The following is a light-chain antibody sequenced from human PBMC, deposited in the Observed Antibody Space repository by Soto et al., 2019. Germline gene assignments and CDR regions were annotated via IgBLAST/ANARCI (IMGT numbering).Light chain of an antibody. CDR1: SNDVGGYNY. CDR3: SSHAGSSCV. V-gene: IGLV2-8*01. Sequence: QSVLTQPPSASGSPGQSVTISCTGTSNDVGGYNYVSWYQQHPGKAPKLMIYEVSKRPSGVPDRFSGSKSGNTASLTVSGLQAEDEADYYCSSHAGSSCVFGTGTKVTVL. CDR2: EVS. J-gene: IGLJ1*01.